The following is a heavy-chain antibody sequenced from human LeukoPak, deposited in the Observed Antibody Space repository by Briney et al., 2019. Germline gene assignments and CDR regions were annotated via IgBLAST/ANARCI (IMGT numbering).Heavy chain of an antibody. CDR1: GYTFTSYG. J-gene: IGHJ4*02. CDR2: ISAYSGNT. CDR3: ARDFVPSSWSNTFDY. D-gene: IGHD6-13*01. V-gene: IGHV1-18*01. Sequence: ASVKVSCKASGYTFTSYGISWVRQAPGQGLEWMGWISAYSGNTNYAQKLQGRVTMTTDTSTSTAYMELRSLRSDDTAVYYCARDFVPSSWSNTFDYWGQGTLVTVSS.